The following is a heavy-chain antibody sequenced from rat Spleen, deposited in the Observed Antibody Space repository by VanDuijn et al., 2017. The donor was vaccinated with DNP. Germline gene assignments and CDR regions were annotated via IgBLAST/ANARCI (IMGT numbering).Heavy chain of an antibody. CDR1: GFTFSDYY. CDR2: ISSTGVVT. CDR3: AKHWYGSFDY. Sequence: EVKLVESGGGLVQPGRSLKLSCAGSGFTFSDYYMAWVRQTPTKGLEWVAAISSTGVVTYYRDSVKGRFTVSRDNRKSILYLQMDSLRSEDTATYYCAKHWYGSFDYWGQGVMVTISP. J-gene: IGHJ2*01. D-gene: IGHD1-12*02. V-gene: IGHV5-25*01.